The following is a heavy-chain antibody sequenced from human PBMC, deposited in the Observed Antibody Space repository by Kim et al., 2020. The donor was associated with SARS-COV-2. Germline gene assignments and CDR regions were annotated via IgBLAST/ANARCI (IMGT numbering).Heavy chain of an antibody. CDR3: ARDGVGATAYYGYHDY. D-gene: IGHD1-26*01. V-gene: IGHV3-33*01. Sequence: GGSLRLSCVTSGLSFRTFGMHWLRQAPGKGPEWVAIIRYDGSNIHYADSVKGRFAISRDNSKSTVYLQMNSLRVEDTAVYYCARDGVGATAYYGYHDYWGQGTLVSVSS. J-gene: IGHJ4*02. CDR2: IRYDGSNI. CDR1: GLSFRTFG.